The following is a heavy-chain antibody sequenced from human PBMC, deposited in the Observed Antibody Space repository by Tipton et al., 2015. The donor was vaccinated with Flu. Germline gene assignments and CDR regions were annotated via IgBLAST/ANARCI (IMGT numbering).Heavy chain of an antibody. Sequence: SLRLSCAASGFTVSSNYMSWVRQAPGKGLEWVSVIYSSGDTYYADSVKGRFTISRDNAKNSLYLQMNSLRPEDTAFYYCAKDSGSGYFRGYFDYWGQGTLVTVSS. CDR3: AKDSGSGYFRGYFDY. CDR2: IYSSGDT. V-gene: IGHV3-53*05. J-gene: IGHJ4*02. CDR1: GFTVSSNY. D-gene: IGHD3-22*01.